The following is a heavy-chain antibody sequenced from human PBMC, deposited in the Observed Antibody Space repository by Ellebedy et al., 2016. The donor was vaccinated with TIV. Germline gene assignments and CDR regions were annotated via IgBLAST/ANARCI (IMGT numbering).Heavy chain of an antibody. CDR1: GYSFTSYW. CDR2: IYPGDSDT. CDR3: ARLYKPYAILDY. Sequence: GGSLRLXXKGSGYSFTSYWIGWVRQMPGKGLEWMGIIYPGDSDTRYSPSFQGQVTISADKSISTAYLQWSSLKASDTAMYYCARLYKPYAILDYWGQGTLVTVSS. V-gene: IGHV5-51*01. J-gene: IGHJ4*02. D-gene: IGHD2-8*01.